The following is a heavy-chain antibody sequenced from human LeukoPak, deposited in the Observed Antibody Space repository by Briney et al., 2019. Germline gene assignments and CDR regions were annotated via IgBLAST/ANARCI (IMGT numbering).Heavy chain of an antibody. CDR1: GFTFSSYA. V-gene: IGHV3-23*01. CDR3: TRVLYGDYGFDY. J-gene: IGHJ4*02. CDR2: ISGSGGST. D-gene: IGHD4-17*01. Sequence: PGGTLRLSWAASGFTFSSYAMSWVRQAPGKGLEWVSAISGSGGSTYYADSVKGRFTISRDNSKNTLYLQMNSLRAEDTAVYYCTRVLYGDYGFDYWGQGTLVTVSS.